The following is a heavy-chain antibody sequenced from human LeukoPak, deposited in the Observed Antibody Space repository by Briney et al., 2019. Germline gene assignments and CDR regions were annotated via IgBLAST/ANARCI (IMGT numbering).Heavy chain of an antibody. Sequence: PSETLSLTCAVYGGSFSGYYWSWIRQPPGKGVEWIGEINHSGSTNYNPSLKSRVTISVDTSKNQFSLKLSSVTAADTAVYYCARFSVEMATIGSYYFDYWGQGTLVTVSS. CDR2: INHSGST. D-gene: IGHD5-12*01. CDR3: ARFSVEMATIGSYYFDY. J-gene: IGHJ4*02. V-gene: IGHV4-34*01. CDR1: GGSFSGYY.